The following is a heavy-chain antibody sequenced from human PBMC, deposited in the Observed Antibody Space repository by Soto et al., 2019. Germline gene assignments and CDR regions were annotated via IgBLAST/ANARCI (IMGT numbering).Heavy chain of an antibody. CDR1: GGTFSSYA. CDR2: IIPIFGTA. CDR3: AKESYNRRTDFDY. J-gene: IGHJ4*02. Sequence: GASVKVSCKASGGTFSSYAISWVRQAPGQGLEWMGGIIPIFGTANYAQKFQGRVTITADESTSTAYMELSSLRSEDTAVYYCAKESYNRRTDFDYWGQGTLVTVSS. D-gene: IGHD3-10*01. V-gene: IGHV1-69*13.